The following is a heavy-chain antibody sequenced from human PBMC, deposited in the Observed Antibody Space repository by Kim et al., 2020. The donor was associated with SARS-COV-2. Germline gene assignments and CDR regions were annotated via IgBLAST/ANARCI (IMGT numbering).Heavy chain of an antibody. J-gene: IGHJ6*02. V-gene: IGHV3-30*18. CDR1: GFTFSSYG. CDR3: AKDLGVATIWDGMDV. D-gene: IGHD5-12*01. Sequence: GGSLRLSCAASGFTFSSYGMHWVRQAPGKGLEWVAVISYDGSNKYYADSVKGRFTISRDNSKNTLYLQMNSLRAEDTAVYYCAKDLGVATIWDGMDVWGQGTTVTVSS. CDR2: ISYDGSNK.